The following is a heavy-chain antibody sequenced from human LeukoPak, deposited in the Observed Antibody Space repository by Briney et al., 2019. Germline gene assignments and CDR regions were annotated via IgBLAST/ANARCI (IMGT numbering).Heavy chain of an antibody. Sequence: SETLSLTCTVSGGSISSYYWSWIRQPPGKGLEWIACISYSGSTKYCPSLKSRVTISVDTSKNQLSLKLSSVTAADTAVYYCTREPGFDSSGYLNWFDPWGQGTLVTVST. J-gene: IGHJ5*02. CDR2: ISYSGST. D-gene: IGHD3-22*01. V-gene: IGHV4-59*01. CDR1: GGSISSYY. CDR3: TREPGFDSSGYLNWFDP.